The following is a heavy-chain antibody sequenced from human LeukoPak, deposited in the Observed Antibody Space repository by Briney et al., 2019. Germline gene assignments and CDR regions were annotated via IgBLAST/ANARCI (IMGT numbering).Heavy chain of an antibody. D-gene: IGHD3-3*01. V-gene: IGHV4-39*01. CDR1: GGSISSSSYY. CDR2: IYYSGST. CDR3: ARPHYDFWSGYYPLYGMDV. Sequence: PSETLSLTCTVSGGSISSSSYYWGWIRQPPGKGLEWIGSIYYSGSTYYNPSLKSRVTISVDTSKNQFSLKLSSVTAADTAVYYCARPHYDFWSGYYPLYGMDVWGQGTTVTVSS. J-gene: IGHJ6*02.